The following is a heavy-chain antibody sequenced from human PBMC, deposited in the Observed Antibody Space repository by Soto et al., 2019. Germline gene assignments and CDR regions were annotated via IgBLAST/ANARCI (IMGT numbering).Heavy chain of an antibody. CDR1: GGSFSGYY. CDR3: ARGQSSLLLDC. Sequence: QVQLQQWGAGLLKPSETLSLTCAVYGGSFSGYYWCWIRQPPGKGLEWIGEINNSGSTNYNPSLNSRVTISVDTSKNQFSLKLSSVTAAGTAVYYCARGQSSLLLDCWGQGVLVTVSS. CDR2: INNSGST. D-gene: IGHD2-8*02. J-gene: IGHJ4*02. V-gene: IGHV4-34*01.